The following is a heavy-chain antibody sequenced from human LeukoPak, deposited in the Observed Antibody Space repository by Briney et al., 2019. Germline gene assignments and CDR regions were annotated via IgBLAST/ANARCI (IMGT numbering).Heavy chain of an antibody. CDR3: ARALPYYYDSSGYYWDFDY. CDR1: GFTFSSYA. CDR2: ISGTGGST. Sequence: PGGSLRLSCAASGFTFSSYAMSWVRQAPGKGLEWVSAISGTGGSTHYADSVKGRFTISRDNSKNTLYLQMNSLRAEDTAVYYCARALPYYYDSSGYYWDFDYWGQGTLVTVSS. V-gene: IGHV3-23*01. D-gene: IGHD3-22*01. J-gene: IGHJ4*02.